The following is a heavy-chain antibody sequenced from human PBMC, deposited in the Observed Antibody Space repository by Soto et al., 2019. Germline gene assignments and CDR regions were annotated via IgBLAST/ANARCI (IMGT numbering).Heavy chain of an antibody. V-gene: IGHV4-31*03. CDR3: ARGRRRLGGNYYYGMDV. Sequence: TLSLTCSVSGGSISSDGFYWTWIRQHPGKGLEWIGFIYDSGSTYYNASLKSRVTISGATSKNQFSLKLSSGTSACTALYYCARGRRRLGGNYYYGMDVWGQGTTVTVSS. CDR1: GGSISSDGFY. CDR2: IYDSGST. J-gene: IGHJ6*02.